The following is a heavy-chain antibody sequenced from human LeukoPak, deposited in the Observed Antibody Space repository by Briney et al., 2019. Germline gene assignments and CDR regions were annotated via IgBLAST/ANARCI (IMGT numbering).Heavy chain of an antibody. CDR1: GFTFSDYY. CDR3: ARDLSGFDYAFDI. J-gene: IGHJ3*02. CDR2: ISSSSSTI. V-gene: IGHV3-11*04. D-gene: IGHD5-12*01. Sequence: GGSLRLSCAASGFTFSDYYMSWIRQAPGKGLEWVSHISSSSSTIYYADSVKGRFTISRDNAKHSLYLQMNSLRAEDTAVYYCARDLSGFDYAFDIWGQGTMVTVSS.